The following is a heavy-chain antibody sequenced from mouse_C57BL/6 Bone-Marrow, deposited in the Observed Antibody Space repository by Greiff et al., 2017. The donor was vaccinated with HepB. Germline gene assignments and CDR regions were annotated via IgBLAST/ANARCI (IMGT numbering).Heavy chain of an antibody. V-gene: IGHV7-1*01. CDR3: ARDDWVDY. CDR2: SRNKANDYTT. CDR1: GFTFSDFY. D-gene: IGHD4-1*01. J-gene: IGHJ2*01. Sequence: EVKLMESGGGLVQSGRSLRLSCATSGFTFSDFYMEWVRQAPGKGLEWIAASRNKANDYTTEYSASVKGRFIVSRDTSQSILYLQMNALRAEDTAIYYCARDDWVDYWGQGTTLPVSS.